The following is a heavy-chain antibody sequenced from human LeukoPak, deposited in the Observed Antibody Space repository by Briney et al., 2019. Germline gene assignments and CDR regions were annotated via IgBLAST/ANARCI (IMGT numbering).Heavy chain of an antibody. CDR1: GFTFSNYG. J-gene: IGHJ3*02. Sequence: GRSLRLSCAASGFTFSNYGMHWVRQAPGKGLEWVAVIWYDGSNKYYADSVKGRFTISRDNSKNTLYLQMNSLRAEDTAVYYCARDPRYYYDSSGYHLGAFDIWGQGTMVTVSS. CDR3: ARDPRYYYDSSGYHLGAFDI. V-gene: IGHV3-33*01. D-gene: IGHD3-22*01. CDR2: IWYDGSNK.